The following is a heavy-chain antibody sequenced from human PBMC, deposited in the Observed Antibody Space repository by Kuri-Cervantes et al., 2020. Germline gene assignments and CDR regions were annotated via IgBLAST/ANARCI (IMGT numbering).Heavy chain of an antibody. CDR1: GGSISSGGYS. J-gene: IGHJ5*02. CDR2: IYHSGST. CDR3: ARFSGIGYCSSTSCSWFDP. V-gene: IGHV4-30-2*01. Sequence: SCAVSGGSISSGGYSWSWIRQPPGKGLEWTGYIYHSGSTYYNPSLQSRVTISVDRSKNQFSLKLSSVTAAGTAVYYCARFSGIGYCSSTSCSWFDPWGQGTLVTVSS. D-gene: IGHD2-2*01.